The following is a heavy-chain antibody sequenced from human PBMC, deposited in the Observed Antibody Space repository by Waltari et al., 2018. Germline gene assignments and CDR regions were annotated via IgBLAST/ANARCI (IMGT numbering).Heavy chain of an antibody. V-gene: IGHV1-24*01. J-gene: IGHJ5*02. CDR1: GYTLTELS. CDR2: FDPEDGET. CDR3: ATNPSLVRGVMSLGWFDP. Sequence: QVQLVQSGAEVKKPGASVKVSCKVSGYTLTELSMHWVRQAPGKGLEWMGGFDPEDGETIYAQKVQGRVTMTEDTSTDTAYMELSSLRSEDTAVYYCATNPSLVRGVMSLGWFDPWGQGTLVTVSS. D-gene: IGHD3-10*01.